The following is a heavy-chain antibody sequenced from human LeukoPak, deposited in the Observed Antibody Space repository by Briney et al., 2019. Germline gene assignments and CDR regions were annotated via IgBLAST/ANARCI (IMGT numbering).Heavy chain of an antibody. CDR2: IYYSGST. D-gene: IGHD3-3*01. Sequence: SETLSLTCTVSGGSISSSSYYWGWIRQPPGKVLEWIGSIYYSGSTYYNPSLKSRVTISVDTSKNQFSLKLSSVTAADTAVYYCARARRITIFGVVTGNAFDIWGQGTMVTVSS. CDR1: GGSISSSSYY. J-gene: IGHJ3*02. V-gene: IGHV4-39*01. CDR3: ARARRITIFGVVTGNAFDI.